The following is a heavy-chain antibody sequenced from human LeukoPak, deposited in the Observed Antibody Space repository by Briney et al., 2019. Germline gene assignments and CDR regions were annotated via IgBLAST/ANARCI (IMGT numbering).Heavy chain of an antibody. CDR2: IKEDGSEI. V-gene: IGHV3-7*01. Sequence: QPGGSLRRSCAASAFTFSNYWMSWVRQAPGKGLEWVANIKEDGSEINYVDSVKGRFTISRDNAKNSLYLQMNSLRVDDTAVYYCARDRGYSTFDYWGQGTLVTVSS. CDR1: AFTFSNYW. J-gene: IGHJ4*02. D-gene: IGHD4-23*01. CDR3: ARDRGYSTFDY.